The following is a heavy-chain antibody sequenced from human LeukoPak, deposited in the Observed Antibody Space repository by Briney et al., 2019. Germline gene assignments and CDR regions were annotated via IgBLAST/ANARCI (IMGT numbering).Heavy chain of an antibody. J-gene: IGHJ4*02. CDR1: GFTFSSYA. D-gene: IGHD3-3*01. CDR3: ARYDFWSGYTY. V-gene: IGHV3-64*01. CDR2: ISSNGGST. Sequence: GESLRLSCAASGFTFSSYAMPWVRQAPGKGLEYVSAISSNGGSTYYANSVKGRFTISRDNSKNTLYLQMGSLRAEDMAVYYCARYDFWSGYTYWGQGTLVTVSS.